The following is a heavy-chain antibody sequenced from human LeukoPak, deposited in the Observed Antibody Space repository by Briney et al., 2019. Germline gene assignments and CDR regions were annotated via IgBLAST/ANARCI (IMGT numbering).Heavy chain of an antibody. CDR2: IGSDGNKK. CDR1: GFTFSSYA. V-gene: IGHV3-33*01. D-gene: IGHD6-13*01. Sequence: GGSLRLSCAASGFTFSSYAMHWVRQAPGKGLEWVALIGSDGNKKYYADSVKGRFSISRDNSNITLYLQMNSLGVEDTAVYYCARGRYSSSWKDYWGQGTLVTVSS. CDR3: ARGRYSSSWKDY. J-gene: IGHJ4*02.